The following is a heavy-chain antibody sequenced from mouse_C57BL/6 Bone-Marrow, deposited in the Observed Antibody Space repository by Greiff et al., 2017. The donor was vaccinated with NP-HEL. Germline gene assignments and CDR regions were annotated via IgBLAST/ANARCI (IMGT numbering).Heavy chain of an antibody. CDR2: INPNNGGT. Sequence: EVQLQQSGPELVKPGASVKIPCKASGYTFTDYNMDWVKQSHGKSLEWIGDINPNNGGTIYNQKFKGKATLTVDKSSSTAYMQLSSLTSEDSAVYFCAREEGDFDVWGTGTTVTVSS. CDR3: AREEGDFDV. J-gene: IGHJ1*03. CDR1: GYTFTDYN. V-gene: IGHV1-18*01.